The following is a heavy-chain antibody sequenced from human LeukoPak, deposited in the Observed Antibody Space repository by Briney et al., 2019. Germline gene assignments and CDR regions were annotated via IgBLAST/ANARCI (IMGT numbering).Heavy chain of an antibody. V-gene: IGHV1-2*02. CDR2: INPNSGGT. CDR3: ARGSYYGSGSYFLIDY. Sequence: ASVKVSCKASGYTFTGYYMHWVRQAPGQGLEWMGWINPNSGGTNYAQKFQGRVTLTRDTSISTAYMELSRLRSDDTAVYYCARGSYYGSGSYFLIDYWGQGTLVTVSS. CDR1: GYTFTGYY. D-gene: IGHD3-10*01. J-gene: IGHJ4*02.